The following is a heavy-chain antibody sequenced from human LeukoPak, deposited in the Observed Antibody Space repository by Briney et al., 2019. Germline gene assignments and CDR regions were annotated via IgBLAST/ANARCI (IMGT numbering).Heavy chain of an antibody. CDR3: AKGGMIVRHPLDY. V-gene: IGHV3-23*01. CDR2: ISGSGGST. Sequence: GGSLRLSCVASGFTFSSYAMSWVRQAPGKGLEWVSAISGSGGSTYYADSVKGRFTISRDNSKNTLYLQMNSLRAEDRAVYYCAKGGMIVRHPLDYWGQGTLVTVSS. CDR1: GFTFSSYA. D-gene: IGHD3-22*01. J-gene: IGHJ4*02.